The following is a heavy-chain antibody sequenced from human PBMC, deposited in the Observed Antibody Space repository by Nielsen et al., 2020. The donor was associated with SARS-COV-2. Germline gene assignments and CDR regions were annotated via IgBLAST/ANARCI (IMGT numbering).Heavy chain of an antibody. CDR1: EDTFSDYY. Sequence: ASVKVSCKASEDTFSDYYLHWVRQAPGQGLKWMGIINPRTGSRTYAQNFQARISMTRDMSTSTAYMELSGLRSEDTALYYCARGPHISVVRGEGGWFDPWGQGTLVTVSS. CDR3: ARGPHISVVRGEGGWFDP. CDR2: INPRTGSR. J-gene: IGHJ5*02. D-gene: IGHD3-10*01. V-gene: IGHV1-46*01.